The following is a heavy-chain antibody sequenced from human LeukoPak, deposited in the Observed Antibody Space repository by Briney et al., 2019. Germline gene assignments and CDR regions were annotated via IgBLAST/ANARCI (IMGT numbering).Heavy chain of an antibody. J-gene: IGHJ4*02. CDR3: AKRLSGYQLPRGYFDY. Sequence: SQTLSLTCAISGDSVSSNSAAWNWIRQSPSRGLEWLGRTYYRSKWYNDYAVSVKSRITINPDTSKNQFSLQLNSVTPEDTAVYYCAKRLSGYQLPRGYFDYWGQGTLVTVSS. CDR1: GDSVSSNSAA. V-gene: IGHV6-1*01. CDR2: TYYRSKWYN. D-gene: IGHD2-2*01.